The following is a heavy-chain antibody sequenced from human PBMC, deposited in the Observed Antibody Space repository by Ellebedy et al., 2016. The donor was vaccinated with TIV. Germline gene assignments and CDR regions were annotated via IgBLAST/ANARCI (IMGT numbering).Heavy chain of an antibody. V-gene: IGHV3-21*01. J-gene: IGHJ4*02. CDR1: GFTFSSYS. CDR3: ARFLEWLRVENY. CDR2: ISSSSSYI. D-gene: IGHD3-3*01. Sequence: GESLKISXAASGFTFSSYSMNWVRQAPGKGLEWVSSISSSSSYIYYADSVKGRFTISRDNAKNSLYLQMNSLRAEDTAVYYCARFLEWLRVENYWGQGTLVTVSS.